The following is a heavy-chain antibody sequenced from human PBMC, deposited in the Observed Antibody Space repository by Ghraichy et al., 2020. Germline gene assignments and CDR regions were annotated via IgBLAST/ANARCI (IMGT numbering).Heavy chain of an antibody. CDR1: GGSFSGYY. CDR2: INHSGST. J-gene: IGHJ5*02. CDR3: ARVTGSYGSGNWFDP. Sequence: SETLSRTCAVYGGSFSGYYWSWIRQPPGKGLEWIGEINHSGSTNYNPSLKSRVTISVDTSKNQFSLKLSSVTAADTAVYYCARVTGSYGSGNWFDPWGQGTLVTVSS. D-gene: IGHD3-10*01. V-gene: IGHV4-34*01.